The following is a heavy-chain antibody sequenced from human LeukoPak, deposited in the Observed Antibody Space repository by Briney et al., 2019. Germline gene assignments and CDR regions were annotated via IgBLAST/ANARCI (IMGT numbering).Heavy chain of an antibody. CDR1: GGTFSSYA. V-gene: IGHV1-69*04. CDR2: IIPILGIA. Sequence: SVKVSCKASGGTFSSYAISWVRQAPGQGLEWMGRIIPILGIANYAQKFQGRVTITADKSTSTAYMELSSLRSEDTAVYYCSREGPLIAAAVTLNYWGQGTRVTVSS. J-gene: IGHJ4*02. CDR3: SREGPLIAAAVTLNY. D-gene: IGHD6-25*01.